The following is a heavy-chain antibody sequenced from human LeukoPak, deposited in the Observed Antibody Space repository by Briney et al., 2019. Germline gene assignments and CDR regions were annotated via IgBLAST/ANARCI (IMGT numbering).Heavy chain of an antibody. CDR1: GFTFSSYA. D-gene: IGHD6-19*01. J-gene: IGHJ4*02. V-gene: IGHV3-21*01. Sequence: GASLTLSCAASGFTFSSYAMHWVRQAPGKGLEWVSSISTGSHYISYADSVKGRFTISRDNAKNSLYLQMNSLRAEDTAVYYCARGVMTTGWSDYWGQGTLVTVSS. CDR3: ARGVMTTGWSDY. CDR2: ISTGSHYI.